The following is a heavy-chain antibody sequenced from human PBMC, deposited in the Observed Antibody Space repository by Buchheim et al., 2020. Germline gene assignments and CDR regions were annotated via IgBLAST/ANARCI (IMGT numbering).Heavy chain of an antibody. Sequence: EVQLVESGGGLVQPGGSLRLSCSAPGFPFSIYWMHWVRQAPGKGLAWVSHINREGTNTNYADSVRGRFPLSTDHGKNKLYLQMNNLRAEDTAVYYCVRDMYGSGDYWGQGTL. CDR3: VRDMYGSGDY. CDR1: GFPFSIYW. CDR2: INREGTNT. D-gene: IGHD3-10*01. J-gene: IGHJ4*02. V-gene: IGHV3-74*01.